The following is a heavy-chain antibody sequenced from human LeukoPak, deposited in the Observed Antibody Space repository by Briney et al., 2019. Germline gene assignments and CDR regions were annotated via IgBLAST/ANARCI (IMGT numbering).Heavy chain of an antibody. CDR3: ARTYYDSSGHFDY. CDR1: GFTFSSYA. V-gene: IGHV3-30-3*01. D-gene: IGHD3-22*01. CDR2: ISYDGSNK. J-gene: IGHJ4*02. Sequence: GGSLRLSCAASGFTFSSYAMHWVRQAPGKGLEWVAVISYDGSNKYYADSVKGRFTISRDNSKNTLYLQMNSLRAEDTAVYYCARTYYDSSGHFDYWGQGTLVTVSS.